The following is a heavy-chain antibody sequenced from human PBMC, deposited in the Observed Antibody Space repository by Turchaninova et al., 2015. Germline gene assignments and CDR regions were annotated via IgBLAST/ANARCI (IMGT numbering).Heavy chain of an antibody. CDR2: SRKTVRITH. CDR3: VRDVVEPLTRAFDP. D-gene: IGHD3-10*01. V-gene: IGHV3-72*01. CDR1: GITLSGHY. Sequence: EVQLVESGGGLVQPGGSLRLSCAASGITLSGHYIDWVRQHPGKGLGWGGNSRKTVRITHDIAVSVQARHTIPSQVSENPRYLLMHNLKAEDTAVYFCVRDVVEPLTRAFDPWCKGTLVTVSS. J-gene: IGHJ5*02.